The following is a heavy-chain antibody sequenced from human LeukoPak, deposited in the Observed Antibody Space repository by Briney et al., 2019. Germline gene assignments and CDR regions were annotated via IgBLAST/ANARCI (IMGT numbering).Heavy chain of an antibody. V-gene: IGHV4-61*02. CDR2: IYTSGST. D-gene: IGHD2-21*02. CDR1: GGSISSGSYY. Sequence: PSQTLSLTCTVSGGSISSGSYYWSWIRQPAGKGLEWIGRIYTSGSTNYNPSLKSRVTISVDTSKNQFSLKLSSVTAADTAVYYCARLKGDHLLRYFDLWGRGTLVTVSS. CDR3: ARLKGDHLLRYFDL. J-gene: IGHJ2*01.